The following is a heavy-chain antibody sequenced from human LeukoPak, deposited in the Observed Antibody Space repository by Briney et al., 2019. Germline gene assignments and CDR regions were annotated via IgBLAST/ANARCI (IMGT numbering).Heavy chain of an antibody. CDR3: ARDGVRWELSSAFDI. CDR1: GYTFTNYG. V-gene: IGHV1-18*01. D-gene: IGHD4-23*01. J-gene: IGHJ3*02. CDR2: ISAYTGNT. Sequence: ASVKVSCKASGYTFTNYGISWVRQAPGQGLEWMGWISAYTGNTNSAQKLQGRVTMTTDTSTSTAYMELRSLRSDDTAVYYCARDGVRWELSSAFDIWGQGTMVTVSS.